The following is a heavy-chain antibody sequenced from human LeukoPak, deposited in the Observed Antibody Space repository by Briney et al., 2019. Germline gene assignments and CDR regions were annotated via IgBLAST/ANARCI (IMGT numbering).Heavy chain of an antibody. D-gene: IGHD1-14*01. V-gene: IGHV3-72*01. Sequence: GGSLRLSCVASGFTFSDHYMDWVRQAPGKGLEWVGRTRNKANSYTTEYAASVKGRFTISRDDSKNSLHLEMNSLKTEDTAVYYCARDPSLNLWGKGTTVTVSS. CDR3: ARDPSLNL. CDR2: TRNKANSYTT. CDR1: GFTFSDHY. J-gene: IGHJ6*04.